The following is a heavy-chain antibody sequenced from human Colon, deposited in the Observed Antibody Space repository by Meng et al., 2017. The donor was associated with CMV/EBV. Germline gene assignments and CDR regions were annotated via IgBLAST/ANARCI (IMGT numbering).Heavy chain of an antibody. CDR2: LSSSSSFI. CDR3: ARGHDFDY. Sequence: GESLKISCVVSGISVSGNYMTWVRQAPGKGLEWVSSLSSSSSFIYYADSVKGRFTISRDNAKNSLYLQLDSLRAEDTAVYYCARGHDFDYWGQGTLVTVSS. V-gene: IGHV3-21*01. J-gene: IGHJ4*02. CDR1: GISVSGNY.